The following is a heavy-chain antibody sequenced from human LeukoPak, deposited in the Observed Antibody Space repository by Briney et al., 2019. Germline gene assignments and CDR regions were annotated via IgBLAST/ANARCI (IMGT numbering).Heavy chain of an antibody. CDR2: INPNSGGT. J-gene: IGHJ3*02. D-gene: IGHD2-2*01. V-gene: IGHV1-2*04. CDR1: GYTFTGYY. Sequence: ASVKVSCKASGYTFTGYYMHWVRQAPGQGLEWMGWINPNSGGTNYAQKFQGWVTMTRDTSISTAYMELSRLRSEDTAVYYCARMVGYCSSTSCPNAFDIWGQGTMVTVSS. CDR3: ARMVGYCSSTSCPNAFDI.